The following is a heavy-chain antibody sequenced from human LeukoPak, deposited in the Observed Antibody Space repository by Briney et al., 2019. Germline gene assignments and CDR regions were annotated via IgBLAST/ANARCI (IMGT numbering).Heavy chain of an antibody. J-gene: IGHJ4*02. Sequence: SETLSLTCTVSGYSISSGYYWGWIRQSPGKGLEWIGSIYHSGSTYYNPSLKSRVTISVDTSKNQFSLKLSSVTAADTAVYYCARDTITVAATDYWGQGTLVTVSS. V-gene: IGHV4-38-2*02. CDR1: GYSISSGYY. CDR2: IYHSGST. CDR3: ARDTITVAATDY. D-gene: IGHD6-19*01.